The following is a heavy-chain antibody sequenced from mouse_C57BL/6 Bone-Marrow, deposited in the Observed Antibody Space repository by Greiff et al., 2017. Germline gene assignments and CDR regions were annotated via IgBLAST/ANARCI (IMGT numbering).Heavy chain of an antibody. V-gene: IGHV14-2*01. CDR3: TRSLIYYGTNY. J-gene: IGHJ2*01. Sequence: VQLKQSGAELVKPGASVKLSCTASGFNIKDYYIHWVKQRTEQGLEWIGRIDPEDGETKYAPKFQDKATITADTSSNKAYLQLSSLTSEDTAVYYCTRSLIYYGTNYWGQGTTLTVSS. CDR2: IDPEDGET. CDR1: GFNIKDYY. D-gene: IGHD1-1*01.